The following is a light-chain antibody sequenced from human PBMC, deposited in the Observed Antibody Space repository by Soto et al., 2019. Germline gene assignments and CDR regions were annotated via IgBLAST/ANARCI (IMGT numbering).Light chain of an antibody. CDR3: SSYAGSFTLV. CDR1: RRDIGGFNY. Sequence: QSALTQPASVSGSPGQSVTISCTGTRRDIGGFNYVSWYQHHPGKAPKLMIYEVRNRPSGVSNRFSGSKSDNTASLTISGLQAADEAHYYCSSYAGSFTLVFGGGTKLTVL. J-gene: IGLJ3*02. V-gene: IGLV2-14*01. CDR2: EVR.